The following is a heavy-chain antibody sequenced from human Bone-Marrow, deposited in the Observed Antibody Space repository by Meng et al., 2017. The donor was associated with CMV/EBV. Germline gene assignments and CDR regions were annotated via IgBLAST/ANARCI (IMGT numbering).Heavy chain of an antibody. D-gene: IGHD4-17*01. J-gene: IGHJ4*02. CDR1: GGTFSSYA. CDR2: INPNSGGT. CDR3: ARDSSDTTMTTPYYFHS. V-gene: IGHV1-2*02. Sequence: ASVKVSCKASGGTFSSYAISWVRQAPGQGLEWMGWINPNSGGTKYAQKFQGRGTMTRDTSITTAYMEVSSLRSDDTAVYYCARDSSDTTMTTPYYFHSWGQGTLVTVSS.